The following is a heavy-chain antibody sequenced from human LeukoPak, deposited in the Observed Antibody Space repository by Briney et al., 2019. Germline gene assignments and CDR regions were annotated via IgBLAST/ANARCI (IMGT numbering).Heavy chain of an antibody. Sequence: GGSLRLSCAVSGFTLSDYYMSWVRQAPGKGLEWLSYINSISSGDSDTNYADSVKGRFTISRDNAKNSLYLQMNSLRAEDTAVYYCARHQGFSNSWTYVFDYWGLGTLVTVSS. CDR1: GFTLSDYY. D-gene: IGHD6-13*01. J-gene: IGHJ4*02. CDR2: INSISSGDSDT. CDR3: ARHQGFSNSWTYVFDY. V-gene: IGHV3-11*06.